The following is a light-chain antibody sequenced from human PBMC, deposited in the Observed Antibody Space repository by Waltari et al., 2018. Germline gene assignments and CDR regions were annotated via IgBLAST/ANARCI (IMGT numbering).Light chain of an antibody. CDR3: QQYNSYSPYT. V-gene: IGKV1-5*03. J-gene: IGKJ2*01. Sequence: DSQTTQAPSTLSASVGDRVTITCRSSQSISRWLAWYQPKPGKAPKLLIYKASSLESRVPSRFSGSGSGTEFTLTISSLQPDDFATYYCQQYNSYSPYTFGQGTKLEIK. CDR2: KAS. CDR1: QSISRW.